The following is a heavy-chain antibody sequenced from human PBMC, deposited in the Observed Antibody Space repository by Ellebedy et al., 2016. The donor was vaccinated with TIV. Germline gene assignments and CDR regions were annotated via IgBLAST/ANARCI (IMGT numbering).Heavy chain of an antibody. J-gene: IGHJ4*02. V-gene: IGHV2-5*01. CDR3: AHSHLDRSSWYPASNFDY. CDR1: GFSLRPSGVG. Sequence: SGPTLVKPTQTLTLTCTFSGFSLRPSGVGVGWIRQTPGQALEWLALIYWIDDKRYSPSLKSRLTITKDTSKNQVVLTMTNMDPVDTPTYYCAHSHLDRSSWYPASNFDYWGQGTLVTVSS. D-gene: IGHD6-13*01. CDR2: IYWIDDK.